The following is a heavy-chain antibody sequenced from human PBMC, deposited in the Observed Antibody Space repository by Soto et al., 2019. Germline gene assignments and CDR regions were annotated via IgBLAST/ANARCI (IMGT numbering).Heavy chain of an antibody. V-gene: IGHV3-30-3*01. Sequence: LGLSCAASGFTFSSYSMHWVRQAPGKGLEWVAVISYDGTNKYYADSVTGRFTISRNNSKNTLYLQMNSLRAEDTAVYYSARARYSSGPSDYWGQGTLVTVSS. J-gene: IGHJ4*02. CDR1: GFTFSSYS. CDR2: ISYDGTNK. CDR3: ARARYSSGPSDY. D-gene: IGHD6-19*01.